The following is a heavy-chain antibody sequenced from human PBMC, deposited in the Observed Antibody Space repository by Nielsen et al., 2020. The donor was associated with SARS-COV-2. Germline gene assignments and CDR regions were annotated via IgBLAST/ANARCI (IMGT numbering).Heavy chain of an antibody. Sequence: GESLKISCAASGFTFSSYSMNWVRQAPGKGLEWVSYISSSSSYIYYADSVKGRFTISRDNAKNSLYLQMNSLRAEDTAVYYCARLGTAAGLDYWGQGTLVTVSS. CDR1: GFTFSSYS. CDR2: ISSSSSYI. D-gene: IGHD6-13*01. V-gene: IGHV3-21*05. CDR3: ARLGTAAGLDY. J-gene: IGHJ4*02.